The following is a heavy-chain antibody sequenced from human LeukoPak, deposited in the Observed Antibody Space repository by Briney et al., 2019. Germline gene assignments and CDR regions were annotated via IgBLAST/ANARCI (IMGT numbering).Heavy chain of an antibody. J-gene: IGHJ6*03. V-gene: IGHV3-21*01. Sequence: GGSLRLSCAASGFTFSSYSMNWVRQAPGKGLEWVSSISSSSSYIYYADSVKGRFTFSRDNAKNTLYLQMNSLRAEDTAVYYCARWGYCSSTSCYTDYYYYMDVWSKGTTVTVSS. D-gene: IGHD2-2*02. CDR3: ARWGYCSSTSCYTDYYYYMDV. CDR2: ISSSSSYI. CDR1: GFTFSSYS.